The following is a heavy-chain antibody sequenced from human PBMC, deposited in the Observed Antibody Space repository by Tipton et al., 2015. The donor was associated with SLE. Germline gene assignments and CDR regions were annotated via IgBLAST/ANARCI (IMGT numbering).Heavy chain of an antibody. Sequence: TLSLTCTVSGGSVGSGSYYWNWIRQPPGKGLEWIGYIYYSGSTNYNPSLKSRVTISVDTSKNQFSLKVNSVTAADTAVYYCARGSQIAAAEEGDFDCWGQGTLVTVSS. CDR1: GGSVGSGSYY. J-gene: IGHJ4*02. V-gene: IGHV4-61*01. D-gene: IGHD6-25*01. CDR3: ARGSQIAAAEEGDFDC. CDR2: IYYSGST.